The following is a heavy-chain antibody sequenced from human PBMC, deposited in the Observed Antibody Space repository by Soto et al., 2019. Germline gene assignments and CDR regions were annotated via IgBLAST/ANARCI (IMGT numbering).Heavy chain of an antibody. CDR1: GYTFSNYG. D-gene: IGHD6-19*01. J-gene: IGHJ1*01. V-gene: IGHV1-18*01. CDR3: ARGGSSWSAEYYQH. Sequence: QVQLVQSGAEVKKSGASVKVSCKASGYTFSNYGISWVRQAPGQGPEWMGWISGYNGKTKYAQKVQGRVTMTTDTSTSTAYMEFRSLRSDDTAVYYCARGGSSWSAEYYQHWGQGTLVTVYS. CDR2: ISGYNGKT.